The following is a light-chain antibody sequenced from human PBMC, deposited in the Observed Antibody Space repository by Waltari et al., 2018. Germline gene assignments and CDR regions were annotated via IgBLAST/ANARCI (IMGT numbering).Light chain of an antibody. CDR1: SGHSSTS. CDR3: QTGGHGTWV. CDR2: VNSDGSH. V-gene: IGLV4-69*01. Sequence: QLVLTQSPSASASLGASVRLTCTLSSGHSSTSIAWHQQQPEKGPRYLMKVNSDGSHSKGDEIPDRCSGSGSGAERYLTISSVQSEDEADYYCQTGGHGTWVFGGGTKLTVL. J-gene: IGLJ3*02.